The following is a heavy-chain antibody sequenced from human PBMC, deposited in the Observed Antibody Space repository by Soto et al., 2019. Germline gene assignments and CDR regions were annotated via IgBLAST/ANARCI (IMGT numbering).Heavy chain of an antibody. CDR2: IYYSGST. Sequence: SETLSLTCTVSGCSISSYYWSWIRQPPGKGLEWIGYIYYSGSTNYNPSLKSRVTISVDTSKNQFSLKLSSVTAADTAVYYCARDVIVVVPAAHYYYYYGMDVWGQGTTVTVSS. J-gene: IGHJ6*02. CDR3: ARDVIVVVPAAHYYYYYGMDV. V-gene: IGHV4-59*01. CDR1: GCSISSYY. D-gene: IGHD2-2*01.